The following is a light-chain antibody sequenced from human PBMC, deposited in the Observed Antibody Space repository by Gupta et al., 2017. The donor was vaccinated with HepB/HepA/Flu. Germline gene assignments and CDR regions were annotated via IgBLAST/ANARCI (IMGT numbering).Light chain of an antibody. Sequence: EIVLTQSPGTLSLSPGERATLSCRASQSVSSSYLAWYQQRPDQAPRLLIYGASSRATGSSDRFSGSGSGTDFTLTISRLEPEDFAVYYCQQYCSSPWTFGQGTKVESK. CDR2: GAS. CDR1: QSVSSSY. CDR3: QQYCSSPWT. J-gene: IGKJ1*01. V-gene: IGKV3-20*01.